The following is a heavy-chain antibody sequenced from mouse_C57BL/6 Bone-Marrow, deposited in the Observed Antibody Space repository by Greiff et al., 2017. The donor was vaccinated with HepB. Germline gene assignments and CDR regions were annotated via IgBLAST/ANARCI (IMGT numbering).Heavy chain of an antibody. CDR3: TRDDYGSSSGYFDV. CDR2: ISSGGDYI. V-gene: IGHV5-9-1*02. CDR1: GFTFSSYA. J-gene: IGHJ1*03. D-gene: IGHD1-1*01. Sequence: EVNLVESGEGLVKPGGSLKISCAASGFTFSSYAMSWVRQTPEKRLEWVAYISSGGDYIYYADTVKGRFTISRDNARNTLYLQMSSLKSEDTAMYYCTRDDYGSSSGYFDVWGTGTTVTVSS.